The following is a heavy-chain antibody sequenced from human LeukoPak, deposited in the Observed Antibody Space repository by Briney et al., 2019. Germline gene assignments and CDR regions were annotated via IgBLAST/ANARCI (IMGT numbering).Heavy chain of an antibody. J-gene: IGHJ4*02. CDR3: AVLNY. V-gene: IGHV3-30-3*01. CDR1: GFTFSSYA. Sequence: PGGSLRLSCAASGFTFSSYAMHWVRQAPGKGLEWVAVISYDGSNKYYADSVKGRFTISRDNSKNTLYLQMNSLRAEDTAVHYCAVLNYWGQGTLVTVSS. CDR2: ISYDGSNK.